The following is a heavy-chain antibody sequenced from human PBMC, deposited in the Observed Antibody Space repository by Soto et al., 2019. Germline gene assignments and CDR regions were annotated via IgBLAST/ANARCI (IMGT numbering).Heavy chain of an antibody. V-gene: IGHV4-31*03. J-gene: IGHJ5*02. Sequence: SETLSLTCTVSGGSIRSDGYYWSWVRQHPGKGLEXXGXXYXXXXXYXXPSLKSRVTISVDTSKNQFSLKLSSVTAADTAVYYCARDTRSGWFDPWGQGTLVTVSS. CDR1: GGSIRSDGYY. CDR2: XYXXXXX. CDR3: ARDTRSGWFDP. D-gene: IGHD3-10*01.